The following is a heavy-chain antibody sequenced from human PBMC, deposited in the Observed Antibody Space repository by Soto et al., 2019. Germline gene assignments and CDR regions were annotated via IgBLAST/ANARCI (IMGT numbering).Heavy chain of an antibody. J-gene: IGHJ4*02. CDR1: GYNFHSSG. V-gene: IGHV1-18*01. D-gene: IGHD3-3*01. CDR3: ARYVGESGDVWTGVGLY. Sequence: QVQLVQSGAEVKKPGATVKVSCKASGYNFHSSGITRVRQAPGQGLEWLGWISAYNGETHSFQMLQGRVSLTIDISNSTAYMELRSLRSDDTEVYYGARYVGESGDVWTGVGLYWGQGTRVTVSS. CDR2: ISAYNGET.